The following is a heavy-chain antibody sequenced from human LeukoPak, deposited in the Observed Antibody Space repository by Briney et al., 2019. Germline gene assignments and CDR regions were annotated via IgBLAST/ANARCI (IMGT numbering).Heavy chain of an antibody. CDR1: GYSLTGYY. CDR2: INPNSGGT. J-gene: IGHJ4*02. CDR3: ARLNDFGPFDY. V-gene: IGHV1-2*02. D-gene: IGHD3-3*01. Sequence: ASVKVSCKASGYSLTGYYMHWVRQAPGQGLEWMGWINPNSGGTNYAQKFQGRVTMTRDTSISTAYMELSRLRSDDTAVYYCARLNDFGPFDYWGQGTLATVSS.